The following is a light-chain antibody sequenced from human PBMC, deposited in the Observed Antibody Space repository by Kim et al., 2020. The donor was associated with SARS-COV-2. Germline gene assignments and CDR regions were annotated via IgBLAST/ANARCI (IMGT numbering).Light chain of an antibody. CDR3: HHYGTSPPFT. J-gene: IGKJ3*01. V-gene: IGKV3-20*01. CDR2: GVS. CDR1: QSVTRDY. Sequence: PGETATLSCRASQSVTRDYFAWYQQKPGQAPRLLISGVSSRATGIPDRFSGSGSGTDFTLSISRLEPEDFAVYYCHHYGTSPPFTFGPGTKVDIK.